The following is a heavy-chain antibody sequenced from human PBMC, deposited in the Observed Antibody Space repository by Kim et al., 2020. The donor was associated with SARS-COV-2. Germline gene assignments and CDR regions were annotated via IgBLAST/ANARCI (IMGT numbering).Heavy chain of an antibody. CDR2: ISSSSSDI. Sequence: GGSLRLSCAASGFTFSSYSMNWVRQAPGKGLEWVSSISSSSSDIYYADAVKGRFTISRDNAKNSLYLQMNSLRAEDTAVYYCERDRGTAANNYYYYGMDVWGQGTTVTVSS. J-gene: IGHJ6*02. D-gene: IGHD2-2*01. CDR3: ERDRGTAANNYYYYGMDV. CDR1: GFTFSSYS. V-gene: IGHV3-21*01.